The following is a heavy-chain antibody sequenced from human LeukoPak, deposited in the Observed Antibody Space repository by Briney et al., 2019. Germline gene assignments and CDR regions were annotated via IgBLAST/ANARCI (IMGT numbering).Heavy chain of an antibody. CDR1: GFMFSSNW. V-gene: IGHV3-7*03. CDR3: AKEGRSLQTY. J-gene: IGHJ4*01. Sequence: GSLRLSCAASGFMFSSNWMSWVRLAPGKGLEWVANIKEDGTETYYVDSVKGRFTISRDNAKNSLYLQMNSLRVEDTAVYYCAKEGRSLQTYWGHGTLVTVSS. CDR2: IKEDGTET. D-gene: IGHD5-24*01.